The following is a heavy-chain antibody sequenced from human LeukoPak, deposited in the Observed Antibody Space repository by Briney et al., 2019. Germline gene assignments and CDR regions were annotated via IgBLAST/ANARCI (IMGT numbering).Heavy chain of an antibody. D-gene: IGHD3-22*01. Sequence: GGSLRLSCAASGFTFSSYDMPWVRQATGKGLEWVSAIGTAGDTYYPGSVKGRFTISRENAKNSLYLQMNSLRAGDTAVYYCARGRYYDSSGLYYFDYWGQGTLVTVSS. CDR3: ARGRYYDSSGLYYFDY. V-gene: IGHV3-13*01. CDR1: GFTFSSYD. CDR2: IGTAGDT. J-gene: IGHJ4*02.